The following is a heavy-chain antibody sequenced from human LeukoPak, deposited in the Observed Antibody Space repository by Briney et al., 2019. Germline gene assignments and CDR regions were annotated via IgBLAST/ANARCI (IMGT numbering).Heavy chain of an antibody. D-gene: IGHD3-10*01. V-gene: IGHV3-74*01. Sequence: GGSLRLSCAASGFTFSTYWMHWVRQTPGKGLVWVSRINPDGTTTAYADSVKGRFTISRDNARNTLFLQLNSLGAEDTAVYYCTRVSSLWSLDYWGQGTLVTVSS. CDR1: GFTFSTYW. J-gene: IGHJ4*02. CDR3: TRVSSLWSLDY. CDR2: INPDGTTT.